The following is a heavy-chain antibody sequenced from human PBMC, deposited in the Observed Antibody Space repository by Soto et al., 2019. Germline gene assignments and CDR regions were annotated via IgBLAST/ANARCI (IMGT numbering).Heavy chain of an antibody. Sequence: GASVKVSCKASGGTFSSYTISWVRQAPGQGLEWMGRIIPILGIANYAQKFQGRVTITADKSTSTAYMELSSLRSEDTAVYYCASLGVSDWFDPWGQGTLVTVSS. CDR3: ASLGVSDWFDP. CDR2: IIPILGIA. D-gene: IGHD2-8*01. V-gene: IGHV1-69*02. CDR1: GGTFSSYT. J-gene: IGHJ5*02.